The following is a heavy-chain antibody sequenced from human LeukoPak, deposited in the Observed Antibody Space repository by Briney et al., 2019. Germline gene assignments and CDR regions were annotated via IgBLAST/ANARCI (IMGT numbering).Heavy chain of an antibody. Sequence: SETLSLTYTVSGGSISSYYWSWIRQPAGKGLEWIGRIYTSGSTKYNPSLKSRVTISVDTSKNQFSLKLSSVTAADTAVYYCARGYSSSWYTYFQHWGQGTLVTVSS. J-gene: IGHJ1*01. CDR1: GGSISSYY. CDR2: IYTSGST. CDR3: ARGYSSSWYTYFQH. V-gene: IGHV4-4*07. D-gene: IGHD6-13*01.